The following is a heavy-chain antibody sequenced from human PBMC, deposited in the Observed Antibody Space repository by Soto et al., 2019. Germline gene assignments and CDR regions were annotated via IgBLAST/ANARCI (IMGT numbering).Heavy chain of an antibody. CDR3: ASARGVAATILY. D-gene: IGHD2-15*01. V-gene: IGHV3-21*01. CDR2: ISSSSSYI. CDR1: GFTFSSYS. J-gene: IGHJ4*02. Sequence: GGSLKLSCAASGFTFSSYSMNWVRQAPGKGLEWVSSISSSSSYIYYADSVKGRFTISRDNAKNSLYLQMNSLRAEDTAVYYCASARGVAATILYWGQGTLVTVSS.